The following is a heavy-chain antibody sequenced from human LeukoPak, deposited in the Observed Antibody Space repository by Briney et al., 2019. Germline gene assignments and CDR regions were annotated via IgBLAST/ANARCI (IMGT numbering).Heavy chain of an antibody. CDR2: INPHSGGT. CDR1: GYTFTGYY. D-gene: IGHD6-6*01. Sequence: ASLKVSCKASGYTFTGYYMHCVRQAPGQGLHWMGRINPHSGGTNYAQKFQGRVTMTRDTSISTAYMGLSRLRSDDTAVYHCEGGPRYSSYAVLDWFDPWGQGTLVTVSS. CDR3: EGGPRYSSYAVLDWFDP. J-gene: IGHJ5*02. V-gene: IGHV1-2*06.